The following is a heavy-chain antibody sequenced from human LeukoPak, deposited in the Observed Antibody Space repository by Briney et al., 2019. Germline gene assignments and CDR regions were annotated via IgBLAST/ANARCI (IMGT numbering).Heavy chain of an antibody. V-gene: IGHV1-46*01. D-gene: IGHD2-15*01. CDR2: INPSGGST. J-gene: IGHJ4*02. CDR3: SRARYCSGGSCPRGYFHY. CDR1: GYTFTSYY. Sequence: ASVKVSCKASGYTFTSYYMHWVRQAPGQGLEWMGIINPSGGSTSYAQKFQGRVTMTRDTSTSTVYMELSSLRSEDTAGYYCSRARYCSGGSCPRGYFHYWGQGTLVTVSS.